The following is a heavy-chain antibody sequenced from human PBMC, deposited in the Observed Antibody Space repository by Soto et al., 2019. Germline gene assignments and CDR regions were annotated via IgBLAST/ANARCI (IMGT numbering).Heavy chain of an antibody. D-gene: IGHD6-19*01. Sequence: QVQLVQSGAEVKKPGASVKVSCKASGYTFTSYAMHWVRQAPGQRLEWMGWINAGNGNTKYSQKFQGRVTITRDTSASTAYMGLSSLRSEDTAVYYCAISVGQWLTYGMDVWGQGTTVTVSS. V-gene: IGHV1-3*01. J-gene: IGHJ6*02. CDR3: AISVGQWLTYGMDV. CDR2: INAGNGNT. CDR1: GYTFTSYA.